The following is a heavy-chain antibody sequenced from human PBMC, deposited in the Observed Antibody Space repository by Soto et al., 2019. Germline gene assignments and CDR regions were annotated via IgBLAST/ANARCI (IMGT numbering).Heavy chain of an antibody. J-gene: IGHJ6*02. CDR3: VRRYCTNTTNCPVGYGFDV. Sequence: EVQLVQSGAEVKKPGESLIISCEAFGYSFSSYWIGWVRQMPGKGLEWMGIIYPGTSNARYSPSFQGQVTISADKSIGTTYLQWSSLKASDSATYYCVRRYCTNTTNCPVGYGFDVWGQGTTVTVSS. D-gene: IGHD2-8*01. CDR2: IYPGTSNA. V-gene: IGHV5-51*01. CDR1: GYSFSSYW.